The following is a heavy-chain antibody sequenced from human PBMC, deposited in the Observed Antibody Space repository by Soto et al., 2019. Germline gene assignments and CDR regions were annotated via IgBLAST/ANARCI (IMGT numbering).Heavy chain of an antibody. V-gene: IGHV3-33*01. D-gene: IGHD3-10*01. CDR1: GFTFSSNG. CDR2: IWYDGINK. Sequence: QVQLVESGGGVVQPGRSLRLSCTASGFTFSSNGMHWVRQAPGKGLEWVAFIWYDGINKYYADSMKGRFIISRDNSENTVYLQMNSLRAEDTAVYYCARDPYHYGSGSYYFDYWGQGTLVTVSS. CDR3: ARDPYHYGSGSYYFDY. J-gene: IGHJ4*02.